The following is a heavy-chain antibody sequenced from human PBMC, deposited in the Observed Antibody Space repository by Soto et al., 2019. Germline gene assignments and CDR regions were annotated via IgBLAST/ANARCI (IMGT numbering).Heavy chain of an antibody. CDR1: GPSIAGDNW. D-gene: IGHD6-13*01. J-gene: IGHJ4*02. Sequence: QVQLQESGPGLVRPSGTVSLTCAVSGPSIAGDNWWSWVRQPPGKGLEWIGEIHHSGSTNYNPSLKSRVTMSVVPSKDLFSLTLNSVTAADTAFYYCARDQGSHPGDWGQGTLVSVSS. CDR2: IHHSGST. CDR3: ARDQGSHPGD. V-gene: IGHV4-4*02.